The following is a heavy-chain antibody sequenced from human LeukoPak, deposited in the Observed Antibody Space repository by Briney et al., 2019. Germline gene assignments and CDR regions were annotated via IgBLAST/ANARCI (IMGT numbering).Heavy chain of an antibody. Sequence: PSETLALTCAVYGGSFSGYYWSWIRQPPGKGLEWSGEINHSGSTNYNPSLKSRVTISVDTSKNQFSLKLSSVTAADTAVYYCARGGWGRWLQFNYFDYWGQGTLVTVSS. CDR3: ARGGWGRWLQFNYFDY. D-gene: IGHD5-24*01. V-gene: IGHV4-34*01. J-gene: IGHJ4*02. CDR1: GGSFSGYY. CDR2: INHSGST.